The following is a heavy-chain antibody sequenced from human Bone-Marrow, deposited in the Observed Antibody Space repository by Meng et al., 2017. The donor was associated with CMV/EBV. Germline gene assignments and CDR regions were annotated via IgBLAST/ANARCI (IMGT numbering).Heavy chain of an antibody. J-gene: IGHJ6*02. V-gene: IGHV4-61*01. CDR1: GDSLNSDTYY. CDR2: IYHSGST. Sequence: GSLRLSCTVSGDSLNSDTYYWNWIRQPPGKGLEWIGFIYHSGSTTYNPSLKSRVTISIDTSKNQFSLRLNSVTSADTAVYYCARDREAALPYYYAMDVWSQGTAVTVSS. CDR3: ARDREAALPYYYAMDV. D-gene: IGHD1-26*01.